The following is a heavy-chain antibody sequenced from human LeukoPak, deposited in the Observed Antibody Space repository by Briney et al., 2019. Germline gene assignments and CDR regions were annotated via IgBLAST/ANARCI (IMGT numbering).Heavy chain of an antibody. CDR1: GGTFSSYA. D-gene: IGHD5-18*01. V-gene: IGHV1-69*05. J-gene: IGHJ5*02. Sequence: SVKVSCKASGGTFSSYAISWVRQAPGQGLEWMGRTIPIFGTANYAQKFQGRVTITTDESTSTAYMELSSLRSEDTAVYYCASIQLWLSENWFDPWGQGTLVTVSS. CDR2: TIPIFGTA. CDR3: ASIQLWLSENWFDP.